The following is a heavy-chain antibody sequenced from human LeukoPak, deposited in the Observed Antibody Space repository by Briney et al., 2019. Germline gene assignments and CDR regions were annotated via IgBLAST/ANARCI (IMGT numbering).Heavy chain of an antibody. CDR3: ARGGMGTALDY. D-gene: IGHD1-7*01. J-gene: IGHJ4*02. Sequence: GGSLRLSCAASGFIFSNYWMSWVRQAPGKGLEWVANIKQGGSETYYADSVKGRFTISRDNAKNALYVQMNSLRAEDTAVYYCARGGMGTALDYWGQGTLVTVSS. CDR2: IKQGGSET. CDR1: GFIFSNYW. V-gene: IGHV3-7*02.